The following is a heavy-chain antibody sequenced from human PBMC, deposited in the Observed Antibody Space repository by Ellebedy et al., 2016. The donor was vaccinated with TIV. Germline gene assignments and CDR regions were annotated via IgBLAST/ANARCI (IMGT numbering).Heavy chain of an antibody. V-gene: IGHV1-18*04. D-gene: IGHD2-2*01. CDR1: GYTFTSYG. CDR3: ARYCNSTTCSNWFDP. J-gene: IGHJ5*02. CDR2: ISAYNGNT. Sequence: AASVKVSCKTSGYTFTSYGISWARQAPGQGFEWMGWISAYNGNTNYAQMLQGRVTMTTDTFTSTAYMELRSLRSDDTAVYYCARYCNSTTCSNWFDPWGQGTLVTVSS.